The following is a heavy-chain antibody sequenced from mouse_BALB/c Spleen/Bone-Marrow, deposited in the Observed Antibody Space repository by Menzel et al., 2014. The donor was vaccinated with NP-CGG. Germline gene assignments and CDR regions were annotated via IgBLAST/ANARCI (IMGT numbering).Heavy chain of an antibody. Sequence: VQLQQSGAELVKPGASVKLSCTASGFNIKDTYMHWVKQRPEQGLEWIGRIDPANGNTKYDPKFQGKATITADTSSNTAYLQLSSLTSEYTAVYYCASLDLFAYLGQRTLVTVSA. J-gene: IGHJ3*01. V-gene: IGHV14-3*02. CDR3: ASLDLFAY. CDR1: GFNIKDTY. CDR2: IDPANGNT.